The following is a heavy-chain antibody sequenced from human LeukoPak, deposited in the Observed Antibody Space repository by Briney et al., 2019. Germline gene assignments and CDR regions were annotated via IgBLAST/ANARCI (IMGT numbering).Heavy chain of an antibody. Sequence: SETLSLTCTVSGGSISDGGYYWSWIRQLPGKGLEWIAYMYYTRNTYYNPSLTSRVTISIDSAKNQLSLTLSSLTAADTGVYYCATQTTSRGPKPYFYGMDVWGQGTTVTVSS. CDR1: GGSISDGGYY. J-gene: IGHJ6*02. CDR3: ATQTTSRGPKPYFYGMDV. D-gene: IGHD3-10*01. V-gene: IGHV4-31*03. CDR2: MYYTRNT.